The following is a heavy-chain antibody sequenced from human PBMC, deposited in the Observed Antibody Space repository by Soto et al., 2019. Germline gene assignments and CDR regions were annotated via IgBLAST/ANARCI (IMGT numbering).Heavy chain of an antibody. V-gene: IGHV4-30-4*01. J-gene: IGHJ4*02. D-gene: IGHD5-12*01. CDR1: GDSISSGYDY. CDR2: IYFTGST. CDR3: TTVFRGYDGFDY. Sequence: PSETPRLTCTVSGDSISSGYDYWTWLRQPPGKGLEWIGYIYFTGSTYYNPSLQSRVTISVETSKNQVSLKLTSLTAADTAVYYCTTVFRGYDGFDYWGQGTLVTVSS.